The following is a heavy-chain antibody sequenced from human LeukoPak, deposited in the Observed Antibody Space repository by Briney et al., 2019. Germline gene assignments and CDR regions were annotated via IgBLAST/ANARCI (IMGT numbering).Heavy chain of an antibody. Sequence: ASVKVSCKVSGYTLTELSMHWVRQAPGKGLEWMGGFDPEDGETIYAQKFQGRVTMTEDTSTDTAYMELSSLRSEDTAVYYCATSPRGDSGYDLGYWGQGTLVTVSS. CDR2: FDPEDGET. D-gene: IGHD5-12*01. CDR1: GYTLTELS. V-gene: IGHV1-24*01. CDR3: ATSPRGDSGYDLGY. J-gene: IGHJ4*02.